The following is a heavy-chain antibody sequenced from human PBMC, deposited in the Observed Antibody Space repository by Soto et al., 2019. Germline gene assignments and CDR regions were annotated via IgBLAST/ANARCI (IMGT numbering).Heavy chain of an antibody. CDR3: ARAGDSWMFGAFDI. CDR2: ISSSSSTI. CDR1: GFTFSSYS. Sequence: GGSLRLSCAASGFTFSSYSMNWVRQAPGKGLEWVSYISSSSSTIYYADSVKGRFTISRDNAKNSLYLQMNSLRAEDTAVYYCARAGDSWMFGAFDIWGQGTMVTVSS. V-gene: IGHV3-48*01. J-gene: IGHJ3*02. D-gene: IGHD3-10*02.